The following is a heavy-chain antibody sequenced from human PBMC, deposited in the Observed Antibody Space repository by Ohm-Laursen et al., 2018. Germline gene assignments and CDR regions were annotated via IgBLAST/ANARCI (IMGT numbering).Heavy chain of an antibody. CDR1: GFTFSTYS. D-gene: IGHD5-24*01. Sequence: SLRLSCAASGFTFSTYSMTWVRQAPGKGLQYVSTISLRGDGTWYGDSVKGRFTVSRDDSKDTLYLQMNSLKAEDTAVYSCARCMRLSRDGVDYWGQGTLVTVSS. CDR2: ISLRGDGT. V-gene: IGHV3-23*01. CDR3: ARCMRLSRDGVDY. J-gene: IGHJ4*02.